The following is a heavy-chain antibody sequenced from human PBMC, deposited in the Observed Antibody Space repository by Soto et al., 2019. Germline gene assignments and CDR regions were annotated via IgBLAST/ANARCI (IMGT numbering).Heavy chain of an antibody. Sequence: LGESLKISCKGSGYSFTSYWISWVRQMPGKGLEWMGRIDPSDSYTNYSPSFQGHVTISADKSISTAYLQWSSLKASDTAMYYCAISLAAAGVVEFDYWGQGTLVTVSS. CDR3: AISLAAAGVVEFDY. CDR2: IDPSDSYT. J-gene: IGHJ4*02. V-gene: IGHV5-10-1*01. CDR1: GYSFTSYW. D-gene: IGHD6-13*01.